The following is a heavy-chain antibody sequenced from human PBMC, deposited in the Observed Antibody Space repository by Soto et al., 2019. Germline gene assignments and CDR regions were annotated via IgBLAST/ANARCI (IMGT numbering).Heavy chain of an antibody. D-gene: IGHD3-10*01. J-gene: IGHJ4*01. CDR2: VYYSGIT. Sequence: SETLSLTCSVSGGSVSESAYYWGWIRQSPGKGLEWIGIVYYSGITYYSPSLKSRVAISVDTSNNQFSLKLSSVAAADTAVYFCVRWFGELNFDQWGRGILVTVSS. V-gene: IGHV4-39*01. CDR1: GGSVSESAYY. CDR3: VRWFGELNFDQ.